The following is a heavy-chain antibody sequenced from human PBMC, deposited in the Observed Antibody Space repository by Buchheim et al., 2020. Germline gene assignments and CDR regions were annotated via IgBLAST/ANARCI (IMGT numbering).Heavy chain of an antibody. V-gene: IGHV3-30*18. CDR1: GFTFSSYG. Sequence: QVQLVESGGGVVQPGRSLRLSCAASGFTFSSYGMHWVRQAPGKGLEWVAVISYDGSNKYYADSVKGRFTISRDNSKNTLYLQMNSLRAEDTAVYYCAKDESIAARRGWGHFDYWGQGTL. CDR2: ISYDGSNK. J-gene: IGHJ4*02. D-gene: IGHD6-6*01. CDR3: AKDESIAARRGWGHFDY.